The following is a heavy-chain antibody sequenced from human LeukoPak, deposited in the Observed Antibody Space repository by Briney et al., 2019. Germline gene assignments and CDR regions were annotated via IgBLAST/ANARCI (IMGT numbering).Heavy chain of an antibody. D-gene: IGHD4-17*01. CDR2: ISGSGGST. Sequence: GGSLRLSCAASGFTFSSYAMSWVRQAPGKGLEWVSAISGSGGSTYYADSVKGRFTISRDNSKNALYLQMNSLRAEDTAVYYCAKRGVGYGDYYFDYWGQGTLVTVSS. J-gene: IGHJ4*02. CDR1: GFTFSSYA. CDR3: AKRGVGYGDYYFDY. V-gene: IGHV3-23*01.